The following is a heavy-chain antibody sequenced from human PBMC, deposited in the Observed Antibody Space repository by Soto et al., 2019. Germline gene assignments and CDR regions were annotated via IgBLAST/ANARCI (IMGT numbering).Heavy chain of an antibody. V-gene: IGHV4-4*07. D-gene: IGHD2-8*01. CDR2: IYTSGST. J-gene: IGHJ4*02. CDR3: ARDAYEVYATPFDY. Sequence: SETLSLTCTVSGGSISSYYWSWIRQPAGKGLEWIGRIYTSGSTNYNPSLKSRVTMSVDTSKNQFSLKLSSVTAADTAVYYCARDAYEVYATPFDYWGQGTLVTSPQ. CDR1: GGSISSYY.